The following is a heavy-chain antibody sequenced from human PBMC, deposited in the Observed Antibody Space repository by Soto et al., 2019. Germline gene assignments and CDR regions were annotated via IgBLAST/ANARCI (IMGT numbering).Heavy chain of an antibody. CDR3: AIRQYLLAYCGGDCSDAFDI. V-gene: IGHV1-46*01. CDR2: INPSGGST. CDR1: GYTFTSYY. D-gene: IGHD2-21*02. Sequence: QVQLVQSGAEVKKPGASVKVSCKASGYTFTSYYMHWVRQAPGQGLEWMGIINPSGGSTSYAQKFQGRVTITRDTATSTVYMELGSLRSEATAVYYCAIRQYLLAYCGGDCSDAFDIWGQGTMVTVSS. J-gene: IGHJ3*02.